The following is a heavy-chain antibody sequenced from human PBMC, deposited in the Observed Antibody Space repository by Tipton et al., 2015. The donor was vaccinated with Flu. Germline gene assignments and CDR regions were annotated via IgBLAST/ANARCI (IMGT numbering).Heavy chain of an antibody. CDR3: ARDRAAAAPDY. J-gene: IGHJ4*02. CDR2: VSISSSYI. CDR1: GFSFSIHG. V-gene: IGHV3-21*01. Sequence: SLRLSCSASGFSFSIHGMNWVRQAPGKGLEWVSCVSISSSYIYYADSVKGRFTISRDNAKNSLYLEMNRLRAEDTAVYYCARDRAAAAPDYWGQGTLVTVSS. D-gene: IGHD6-13*01.